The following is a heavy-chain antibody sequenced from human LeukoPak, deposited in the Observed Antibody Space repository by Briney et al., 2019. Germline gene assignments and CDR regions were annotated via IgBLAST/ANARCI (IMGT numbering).Heavy chain of an antibody. CDR2: IKPDGTAT. CDR3: ARAGVAAAGPYYFDY. J-gene: IGHJ4*02. D-gene: IGHD6-13*01. Sequence: GGSLRLSCAASGFTFSSYWMTWVRQAPGKGLEWVGNIKPDGTATYFLDSVKGRFTISRDNAKNSLYLQMNSLRAEDTAVYYCARAGVAAAGPYYFDYWGQGNQVTVSS. CDR1: GFTFSSYW. V-gene: IGHV3-7*01.